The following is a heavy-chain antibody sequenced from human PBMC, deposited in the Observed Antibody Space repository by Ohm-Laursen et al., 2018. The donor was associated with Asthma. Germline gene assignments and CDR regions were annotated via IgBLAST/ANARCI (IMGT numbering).Heavy chain of an antibody. CDR1: GFTFSPYS. D-gene: IGHD2-21*02. V-gene: IGHV3-21*01. Sequence: SLRLSCTAPGFTFSPYSMNWVRQAPGKGLEWVASISTASSFIYYADSVRGRFTTSRDNAKNSLYLQMNSLRAEDTAVYYCARRDYSGGDPNAAFDIWGQGTMVTVSS. J-gene: IGHJ3*02. CDR2: ISTASSFI. CDR3: ARRDYSGGDPNAAFDI.